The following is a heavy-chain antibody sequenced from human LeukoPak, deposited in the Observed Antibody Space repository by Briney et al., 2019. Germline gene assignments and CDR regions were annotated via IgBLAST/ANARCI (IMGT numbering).Heavy chain of an antibody. CDR3: VKDVGGSYAFDY. J-gene: IGHJ4*02. V-gene: IGHV3-64D*09. CDR1: GFTFSRYA. Sequence: PGGSLRLSCSASGFTFSRYAMHWVRQAPGKGLEYVSGINDNGGRTHYGDSVKGRFSISRDNSKNTLHLQMSTLRAEDTALYYCVKDVGGSYAFDYWGQGIRVTVAS. D-gene: IGHD3-16*01. CDR2: INDNGGRT.